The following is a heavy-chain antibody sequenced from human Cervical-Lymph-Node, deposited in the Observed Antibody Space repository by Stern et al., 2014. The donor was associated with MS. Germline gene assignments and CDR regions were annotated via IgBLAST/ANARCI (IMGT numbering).Heavy chain of an antibody. V-gene: IGHV2-5*02. Sequence: QITLKESGPTLVTPTQTLTLTCTFSGFSLSTSGVGVGWIRQPPGKALEWLALSYWDDDKRYSPSLKSRLTITKDTSKNQVVLTMTNMDPVDTATYYCAHRTPDSSGYYYHYFDYWGQGTLVTVSS. CDR3: AHRTPDSSGYYYHYFDY. J-gene: IGHJ4*02. D-gene: IGHD3-22*01. CDR1: GFSLSTSGVG. CDR2: SYWDDDK.